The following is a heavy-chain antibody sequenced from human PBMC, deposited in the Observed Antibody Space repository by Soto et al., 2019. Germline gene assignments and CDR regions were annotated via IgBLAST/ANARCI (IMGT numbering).Heavy chain of an antibody. V-gene: IGHV4-39*01. D-gene: IGHD3-10*01. CDR1: GGSISSSGYY. CDR3: ARRPPEEDTGRLDAFDI. Sequence: SETLSLTCTVSGGSISSSGYYWGWIRQPPGKGLEWVGSIYYSGSTYYNPSLKSRVTISVDTSKNQFSLKLSSVTAADTAVYYCARRPPEEDTGRLDAFDIWGQGTMVTVSS. CDR2: IYYSGST. J-gene: IGHJ3*02.